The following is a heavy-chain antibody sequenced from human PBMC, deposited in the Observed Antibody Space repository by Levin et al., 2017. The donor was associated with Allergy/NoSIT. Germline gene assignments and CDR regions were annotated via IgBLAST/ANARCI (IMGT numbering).Heavy chain of an antibody. D-gene: IGHD3-22*01. V-gene: IGHV4-39*01. J-gene: IGHJ4*02. CDR3: ARAQNYYDSSGYYYV. CDR2: IYYSGST. Sequence: NTSETLSLTCTVSGGSISSSSYYWGWIRQPPGKGLEWIGSIYYSGSTYYNPSLKSRVTISVDTSKNQFSLKLSSVTAADTAVYYCARAQNYYDSSGYYYVWGQGTLVTVSS. CDR1: GGSISSSSYY.